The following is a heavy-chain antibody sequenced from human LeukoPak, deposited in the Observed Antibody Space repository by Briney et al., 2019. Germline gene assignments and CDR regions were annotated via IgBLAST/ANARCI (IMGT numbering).Heavy chain of an antibody. Sequence: GGSLRLSCAASGFTFSSYSMNWVRQAPGKGLEWVSSISSSSYIYYADSVKGRFTISRDNAKNSLYLQMNSLRAEDTAVYYCARGGGVAGSFDYWGQGTLVTVSS. J-gene: IGHJ4*02. CDR2: ISSSSYI. CDR1: GFTFSSYS. D-gene: IGHD6-19*01. V-gene: IGHV3-21*01. CDR3: ARGGGVAGSFDY.